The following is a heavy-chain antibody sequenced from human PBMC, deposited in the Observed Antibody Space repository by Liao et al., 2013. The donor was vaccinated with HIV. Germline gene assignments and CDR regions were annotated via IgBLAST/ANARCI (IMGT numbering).Heavy chain of an antibody. CDR3: ASRSSDHDWYFDL. CDR1: GGSISSSSYY. V-gene: IGHV4-39*07. CDR2: IYYSGST. J-gene: IGHJ2*01. D-gene: IGHD1-14*01. Sequence: QLQLQESGPGLVKPSETLSLTCTVSGGSISSSSYYWGWIRQPPGKGLEWIGSIYYSGSTYYNPSLKSRVTISVDTSKNQFSLKLSSVTAADTAVYYCASRSSDHDWYFDLWGRGTLVTVSS.